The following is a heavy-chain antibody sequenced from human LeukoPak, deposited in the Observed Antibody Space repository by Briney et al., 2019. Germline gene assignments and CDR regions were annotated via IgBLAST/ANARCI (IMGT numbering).Heavy chain of an antibody. CDR1: GYTFTSYG. V-gene: IGHV1-18*01. CDR2: ISAYNGNT. D-gene: IGHD3-9*01. J-gene: IGHJ5*02. Sequence: ASVKVSCKASGYTFTSYGISWVRQAPGQGLEWMGWISAYNGNTNYAQKLQGRVTMTTDTSTSTAYMELRSLRSDDTAVYYCARDGYYDILTGYYNAGYNWFDPWGQGTLVTVSS. CDR3: ARDGYYDILTGYYNAGYNWFDP.